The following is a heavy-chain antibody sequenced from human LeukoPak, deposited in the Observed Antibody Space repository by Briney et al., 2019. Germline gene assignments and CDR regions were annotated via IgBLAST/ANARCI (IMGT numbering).Heavy chain of an antibody. CDR3: AKPLGYSSSWIG. V-gene: IGHV3-21*04. CDR2: ISSSSSYI. CDR1: GFTFSSYS. Sequence: GGSLRLSCAASGFTFSSYSMNWARQAPGKGLEWVSSISSSSSYIYYADSVKGRFTISRDNAKNSLYLQMNSLRAEDTAVYYCAKPLGYSSSWIGWGQGTLVTVSS. D-gene: IGHD6-13*01. J-gene: IGHJ4*02.